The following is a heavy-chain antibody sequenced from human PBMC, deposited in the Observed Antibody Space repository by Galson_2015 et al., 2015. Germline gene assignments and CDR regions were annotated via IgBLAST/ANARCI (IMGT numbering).Heavy chain of an antibody. CDR3: ARAGFGWGWPHWDY. CDR2: IAIAGDT. D-gene: IGHD3-10*01. V-gene: IGHV3-13*01. J-gene: IGHJ4*01. Sequence: SLRLSCAVSGFTLSRHDMHWVRQSAGEGLEWVAAIAIAGDTFFSGSVKGRFTISREDATNSLYLQMNSLRAGGAAVYFCARAGFGWGWPHWDYWGHGTLVTVSS. CDR1: GFTLSRHD.